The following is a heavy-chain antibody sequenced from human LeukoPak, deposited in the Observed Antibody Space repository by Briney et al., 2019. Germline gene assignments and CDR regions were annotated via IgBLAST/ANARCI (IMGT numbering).Heavy chain of an antibody. D-gene: IGHD3-9*01. CDR2: IYTSGST. CDR1: GGSISSYY. J-gene: IGHJ5*02. V-gene: IGHV4-4*07. CDR3: ARDRTKLRYFDWSNWFDR. Sequence: SETLSLTCTVSGGSISSYYWSWIRQPAGKGLEWIGRIYTSGSTNYNPSLKSRVTMSVDTSKNQFSLKLSSVTAADTAVYYCARDRTKLRYFDWSNWFDRWGQGTLVTVSS.